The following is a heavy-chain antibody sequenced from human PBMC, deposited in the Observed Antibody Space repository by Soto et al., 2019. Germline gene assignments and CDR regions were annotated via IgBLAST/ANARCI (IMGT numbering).Heavy chain of an antibody. CDR2: IYYSGST. V-gene: IGHV4-31*03. CDR1: GGSISSGGYY. D-gene: IGHD3-22*01. J-gene: IGHJ4*02. CDR3: ARSEAPYYYDSSTNPGAFDY. Sequence: QVQLQESGPGLVKPSQTLSLTCTVSGGSISSGGYYWSWIRQHPGKGLEWIGYIYYSGSTYYNPSLKSRVTISVDTSKNQFSLKLSSVTAADTAVYYCARSEAPYYYDSSTNPGAFDYWGQGTLVTVSS.